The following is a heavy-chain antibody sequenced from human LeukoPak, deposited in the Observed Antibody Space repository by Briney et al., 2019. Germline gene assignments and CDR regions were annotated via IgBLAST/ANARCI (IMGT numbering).Heavy chain of an antibody. CDR1: GYTFTGYY. Sequence: ASVKVSCKASGYTFTGYYMHWVRQAPGQGLEWMGWINPNSGGTNYAQKFQGRVTMTRDTSISTAYMELSRLRSDDTAVYYCARGPPTNGRDGYTYYYYYYMDVWGKGTTVTVSS. V-gene: IGHV1-2*02. CDR2: INPNSGGT. J-gene: IGHJ6*03. D-gene: IGHD5-24*01. CDR3: ARGPPTNGRDGYTYYYYYYMDV.